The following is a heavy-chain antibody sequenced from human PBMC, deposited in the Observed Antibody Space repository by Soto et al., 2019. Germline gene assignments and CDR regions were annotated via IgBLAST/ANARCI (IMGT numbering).Heavy chain of an antibody. CDR1: GYTFTSYA. J-gene: IGHJ4*02. CDR3: ARLYSSGWYSERYFDY. D-gene: IGHD6-19*01. CDR2: INAGNGNT. Sequence: ASVKVSCKASGYTFTSYATHWVRQAPGQRLEWMGWINAGNGNTKYSQKFQGRVTITRDTSASTAYMELSSLRSEDTAVYYCARLYSSGWYSERYFDYWGQGTLVTVSS. V-gene: IGHV1-3*01.